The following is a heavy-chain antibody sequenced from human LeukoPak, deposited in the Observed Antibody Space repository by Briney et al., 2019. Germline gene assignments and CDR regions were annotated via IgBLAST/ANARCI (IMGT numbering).Heavy chain of an antibody. CDR2: INPNSGGT. Sequence: ASVKVSCKASGYTFRGYYMHWVRQAPGQGLEWMGWINPNSGGTNYAQKFQGRVTMTRDTSISTAYLHWSSLKASNTAMYYCARRASGDYANDYWGQGTLVTVSS. V-gene: IGHV1-2*02. J-gene: IGHJ4*02. CDR1: GYTFRGYY. D-gene: IGHD4-17*01. CDR3: ARRASGDYANDY.